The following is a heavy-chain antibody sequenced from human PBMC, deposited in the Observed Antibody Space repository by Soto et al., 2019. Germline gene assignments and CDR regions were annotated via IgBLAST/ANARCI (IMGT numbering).Heavy chain of an antibody. D-gene: IGHD6-13*01. J-gene: IGHJ4*02. Sequence: SETLSLTCFVYGGSISSYYWSWIRQPAGKGLEWIGRIYTSGSTNYNPSLKSRVTMSVDTSKNQFSLKLSSVTAADTAVYYCALHTSSSSWSGSPSYSDYWGKGTLVTVSS. CDR3: ALHTSSSSWSGSPSYSDY. CDR2: IYTSGST. CDR1: GGSISSYY. V-gene: IGHV4-4*07.